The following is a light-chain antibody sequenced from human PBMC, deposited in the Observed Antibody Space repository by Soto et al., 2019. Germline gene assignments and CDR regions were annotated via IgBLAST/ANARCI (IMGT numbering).Light chain of an antibody. CDR1: QNINNY. Sequence: DIHMTQSPSSLSASLGYRFTTTFQASQNINNYLNWYQQKPGRAPKLLIYDASNLEAGVPSRFRGSGSGTDFTFTISRLQPEDIATYYCQQYENLPTFGQGTRLEN. V-gene: IGKV1-33*01. J-gene: IGKJ5*01. CDR3: QQYENLPT. CDR2: DAS.